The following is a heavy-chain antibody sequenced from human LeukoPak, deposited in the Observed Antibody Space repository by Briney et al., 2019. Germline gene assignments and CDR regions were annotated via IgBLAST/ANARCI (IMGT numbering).Heavy chain of an antibody. D-gene: IGHD6-13*01. CDR3: ARDGTSDGAAAGDF. Sequence: GGSLRLSCGASGFTFSSNGMHWVRQAPGKGLEWVAVISHDGSIEFYADYVKGRFTISRDNSKNTLYLQMNSLRAEDSAVYYCARDGTSDGAAAGDFWGQGTLVTVSS. J-gene: IGHJ4*02. CDR2: ISHDGSIE. V-gene: IGHV3-30*03. CDR1: GFTFSSNG.